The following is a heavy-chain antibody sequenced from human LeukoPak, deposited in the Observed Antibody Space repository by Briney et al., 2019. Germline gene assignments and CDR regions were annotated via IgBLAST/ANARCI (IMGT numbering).Heavy chain of an antibody. Sequence: SETLSLTCTVSGGSISSYYWSWIRQPPGKGLEWIGHIYTSGSTNYNPSLKSRVTISVDTSKNQFSLKLSSVTAADTAVYYCARRDDAFDIWGQGTMATVSS. CDR1: GGSISSYY. CDR3: ARRDDAFDI. J-gene: IGHJ3*02. CDR2: IYTSGST. V-gene: IGHV4-4*09.